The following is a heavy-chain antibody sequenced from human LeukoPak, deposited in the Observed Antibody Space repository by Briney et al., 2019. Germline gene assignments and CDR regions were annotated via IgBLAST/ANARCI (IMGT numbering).Heavy chain of an antibody. V-gene: IGHV3-7*01. J-gene: IGHJ4*02. CDR1: GFTFSSYW. Sequence: QSGGSLRLSCAASGFTFSSYWMSWVRQAPGKGLEWVANIKQDGSEKYYVDSVKGRFTISRDNAKNSLYLQMNSLRAEDTAVYYCAREFLVGATFLYYFDYWGQGTLVTVSS. CDR2: IKQDGSEK. CDR3: AREFLVGATFLYYFDY. D-gene: IGHD1-26*01.